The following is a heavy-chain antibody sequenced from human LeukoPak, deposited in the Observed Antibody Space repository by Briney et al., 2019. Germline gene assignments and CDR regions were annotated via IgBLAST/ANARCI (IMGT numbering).Heavy chain of an antibody. CDR2: ISSSSYI. J-gene: IGHJ4*02. Sequence: GESLKISCAASEFTFSNYTMNWVRQAPGKGLEWVSSISSSSYIYYADSVKGRFTISRDNAKNSLYLQMNSLRAEDTAVYYCARENGRRDYFDYWGQGTLVTVSS. CDR1: EFTFSNYT. CDR3: ARENGRRDYFDY. D-gene: IGHD1-1*01. V-gene: IGHV3-21*01.